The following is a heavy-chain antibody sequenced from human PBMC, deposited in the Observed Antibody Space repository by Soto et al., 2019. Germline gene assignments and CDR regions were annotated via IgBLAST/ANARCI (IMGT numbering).Heavy chain of an antibody. CDR1: GFTFSSYA. D-gene: IGHD3-3*01. CDR2: ISGSGGST. V-gene: IGHV3-23*01. CDR3: ARHDFWSGYYYYYGMDV. J-gene: IGHJ6*02. Sequence: GGSLRLSCAASGFTFSSYAMSWVRQAPGKGLEWVSAISGSGGSTYYADSVKGRFTISRDNSKNTLYLQMNSLRAEDTAVYYCARHDFWSGYYYYYGMDVWGQGTTVTVSS.